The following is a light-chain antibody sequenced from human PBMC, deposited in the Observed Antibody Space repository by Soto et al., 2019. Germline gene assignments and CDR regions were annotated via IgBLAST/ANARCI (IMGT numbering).Light chain of an antibody. CDR3: QQYNSYSQT. CDR2: AAS. V-gene: IGKV1-9*01. J-gene: IGKJ1*01. Sequence: IQVTQSPSSLSASVGDRVTITCRASQDISSYLAWYQQKPGKAPTLLIYAASTLQSGVPSRFSGSGFGTDFTLTISSLQAEDFATYYCQQYNSYSQTFGQGTKVDIK. CDR1: QDISSY.